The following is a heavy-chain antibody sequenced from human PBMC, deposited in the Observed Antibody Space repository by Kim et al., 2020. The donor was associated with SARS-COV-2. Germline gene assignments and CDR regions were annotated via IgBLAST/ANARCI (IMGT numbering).Heavy chain of an antibody. CDR1: GFTFSSYS. V-gene: IGHV3-21*01. CDR3: ARGITIVYGGFDY. Sequence: GGSLRLSCAASGFTFSSYSMNWVRQAPGKGLEWVSSISSSSSYIYYADSVKGRFTISRDNAKNSLYLQMNSLRAEDTAVYCCARGITIVYGGFDYWGQGTLVTVSS. D-gene: IGHD3-9*01. J-gene: IGHJ4*02. CDR2: ISSSSSYI.